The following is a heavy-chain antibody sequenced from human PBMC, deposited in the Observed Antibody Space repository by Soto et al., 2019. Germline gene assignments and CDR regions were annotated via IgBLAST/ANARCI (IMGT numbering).Heavy chain of an antibody. D-gene: IGHD3-10*01. V-gene: IGHV1-3*01. CDR3: ARDTGFGRSDY. Sequence: QVQLVQSGAEVKKPGASVKVSCKASGYTFTSYAMQWVRQAPGQRLEWMGWINAGNGNTKYSQKFQGRVTITRDTSASTAYMELSSLRSEDTAVYYCARDTGFGRSDYWGQGTLVTISS. J-gene: IGHJ4*02. CDR1: GYTFTSYA. CDR2: INAGNGNT.